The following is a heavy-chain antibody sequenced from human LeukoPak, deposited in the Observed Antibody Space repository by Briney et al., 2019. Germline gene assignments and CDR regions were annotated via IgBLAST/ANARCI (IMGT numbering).Heavy chain of an antibody. D-gene: IGHD5-18*01. CDR1: RYTFTGYY. CDR3: ARDWGSDLSTWIQLWSTNWFDP. V-gene: IGHV1-2*02. Sequence: GASVKVSCKASRYTFTGYYMHWARQAPGQGLEWMGWINPNSGGTNYAQKFQGRVTMTRDTSISTAYMELSRLRSDDTAVYYCARDWGSDLSTWIQLWSTNWFDPWGQGTLVTVSS. J-gene: IGHJ5*02. CDR2: INPNSGGT.